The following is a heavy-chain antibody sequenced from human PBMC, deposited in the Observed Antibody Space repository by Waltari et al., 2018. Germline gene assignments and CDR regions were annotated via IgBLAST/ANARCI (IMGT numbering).Heavy chain of an antibody. D-gene: IGHD1-20*01. Sequence: EVQLLESGGGLVQPGGSLRLSCQASGCTALTHAINWVRQAPGKGLEWVSSISVSDATYYADSVKGRFTVSRDYSDNTIHLQMDSLRADDTAVYFCAKPFYNWDDPLHSWGQGAPVTVSS. CDR1: GCTALTHA. CDR3: AKPFYNWDDPLHS. V-gene: IGHV3-23*01. CDR2: ISVSDAT. J-gene: IGHJ1*01.